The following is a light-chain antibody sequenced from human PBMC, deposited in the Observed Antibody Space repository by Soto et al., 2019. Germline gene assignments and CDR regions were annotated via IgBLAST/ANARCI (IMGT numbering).Light chain of an antibody. V-gene: IGKV1-5*03. CDR2: KAS. CDR1: QSISSW. CDR3: QQYKSFPWT. J-gene: IGKJ1*01. Sequence: DIQMTQSPSTLSASVGDRVTITCRASQSISSWLAWYQQKPGKAPKLLIYKASSLEGGVPSRFSGSRSGTEFTLTVSGLQPDDFATYYCQQYKSFPWTFGQGTKVEVK.